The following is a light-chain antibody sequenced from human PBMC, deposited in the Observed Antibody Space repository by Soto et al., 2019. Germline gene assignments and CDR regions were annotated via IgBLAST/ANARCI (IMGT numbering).Light chain of an antibody. J-gene: IGKJ3*01. CDR1: QSVSSNY. V-gene: IGKV3-20*01. CDR2: GAS. CDR3: QQDGRSP. Sequence: EIVLTQSPGTLSLSPGERATLSCRASQSVSSNYLAWYQQKPGQAPRLLIYGASSRATGIPDRFSGSGSGTDFTLTISRLEPEDFAVYYCQQDGRSPFGPGAKVDIK.